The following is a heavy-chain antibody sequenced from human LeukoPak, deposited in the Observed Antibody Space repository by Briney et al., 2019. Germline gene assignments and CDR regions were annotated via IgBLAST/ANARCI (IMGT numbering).Heavy chain of an antibody. Sequence: PSETLSLTRAVYGGSFSGYYWSWIRQPPGKGLEWIGEIKHSGSTNYRPSLKSRVTISVDKSKNQFSLKLSSVTAADPAVYYCALRDSSGYYPDYWGQGTLVTVSS. CDR3: ALRDSSGYYPDY. D-gene: IGHD3-22*01. V-gene: IGHV4-34*01. CDR2: IKHSGST. CDR1: GGSFSGYY. J-gene: IGHJ4*02.